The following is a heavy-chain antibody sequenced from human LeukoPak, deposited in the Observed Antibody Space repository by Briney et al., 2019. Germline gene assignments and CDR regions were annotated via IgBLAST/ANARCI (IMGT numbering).Heavy chain of an antibody. CDR3: AKDTGGNGAYFYAMDV. CDR2: ISWNSGSI. CDR1: GFTFDDYA. D-gene: IGHD4-23*01. V-gene: IGHV3-9*01. J-gene: IGHJ6*02. Sequence: GGSLRLSCAASGFTFDDYAMHWVRQAPGKGLEWVSGISWNSGSIGYADSVKGRFTISRDNAKNSLYLQMNSLRAEDTALYYCAKDTGGNGAYFYAMDVWGQGTSVTVSS.